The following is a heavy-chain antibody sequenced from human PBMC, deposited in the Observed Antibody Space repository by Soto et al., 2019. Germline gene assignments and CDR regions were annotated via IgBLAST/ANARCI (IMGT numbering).Heavy chain of an antibody. CDR2: VYHTGNT. J-gene: IGHJ4*02. Sequence: PSETLSLTCSVSGVSITNYYWTWIRHPPGKGLEWIGYVYHTGNTYYNPSLKSRVTISLDTSKNQVSLRLRSVTAADTAVYYCAREQYNWKLWGQGTLVNVS. CDR1: GVSITNYY. D-gene: IGHD1-20*01. V-gene: IGHV4-59*01. CDR3: AREQYNWKL.